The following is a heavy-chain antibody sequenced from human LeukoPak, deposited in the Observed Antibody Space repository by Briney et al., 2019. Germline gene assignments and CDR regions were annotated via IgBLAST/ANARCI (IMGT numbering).Heavy chain of an antibody. CDR2: ISYDGSNK. CDR3: ARGGVVVPAAILY. CDR1: GFTFSSYA. V-gene: IGHV3-30*04. Sequence: AGGSLRFSCAASGFTFSSYAMHWVRQAPGKGLEWVAVISYDGSNKYYADSVKGRFTISRDNSKNTLYLQMNSLRAEDTAVYYCARGGVVVPAAILYWGQGTLVTVSS. D-gene: IGHD2-2*01. J-gene: IGHJ4*02.